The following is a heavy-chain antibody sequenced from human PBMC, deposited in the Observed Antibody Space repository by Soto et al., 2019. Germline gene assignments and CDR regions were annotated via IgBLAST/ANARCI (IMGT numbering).Heavy chain of an antibody. J-gene: IGHJ4*02. CDR1: GFTFSRFW. D-gene: IGHD6-19*01. V-gene: IGHV3-7*03. CDR2: IKQDGSEK. CDR3: AKDPRRSSSGWPLDY. Sequence: GGSLRLSCTASGFTFSRFWMSWVRQAPGKGLEWVGNIKQDGSEKYYVDSVKGRFTISRDNAKNSLYLQMNSLRAEDTAVYYCAKDPRRSSSGWPLDYWGQGTLVTVSS.